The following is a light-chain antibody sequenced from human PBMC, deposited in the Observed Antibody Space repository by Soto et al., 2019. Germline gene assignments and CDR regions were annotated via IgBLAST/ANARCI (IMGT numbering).Light chain of an antibody. CDR1: GTNIGAHYD. J-gene: IGLJ2*01. V-gene: IGLV1-40*01. Sequence: QSVLTQPPSVSGAPGQRVTISCTGSGTNIGAHYDVHWYQQIPGAAPKFLIYGNSNRPSGVTDRFSGSKSGTSASLAVTGLRAEDEGDYYCQSYDSSLSGVVFGGGTKVTVL. CDR2: GNS. CDR3: QSYDSSLSGVV.